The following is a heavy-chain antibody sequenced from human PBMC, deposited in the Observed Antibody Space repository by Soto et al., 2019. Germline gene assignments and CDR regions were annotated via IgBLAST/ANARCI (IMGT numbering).Heavy chain of an antibody. Sequence: QVQLVESGGGVVQPGRSLRLSCAASGFTFSSYAMHWVRQAPGKGLEWVAVISYDGSNKYYADSVKGRFTISRDNSKNTLYLQMNSLRAEDTAVYYCARDASPYYYSGMDVWGQGTTVTVSS. CDR2: ISYDGSNK. CDR3: ARDASPYYYSGMDV. J-gene: IGHJ6*02. CDR1: GFTFSSYA. V-gene: IGHV3-30-3*01.